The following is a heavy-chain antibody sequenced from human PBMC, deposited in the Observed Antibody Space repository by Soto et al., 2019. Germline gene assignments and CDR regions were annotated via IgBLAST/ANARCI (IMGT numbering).Heavy chain of an antibody. Sequence: SETLSLTCTVSGGSISSYYWSWIRQPPGKGLEWIGYIYYSGSTNYNPSLKSRVTISVDTSKNQFSLKLSSVTAADTAVYYCARGRRAYDAFDIWGQGTMVTVSS. CDR1: GGSISSYY. CDR3: ARGRRAYDAFDI. V-gene: IGHV4-59*01. J-gene: IGHJ3*02. CDR2: IYYSGST.